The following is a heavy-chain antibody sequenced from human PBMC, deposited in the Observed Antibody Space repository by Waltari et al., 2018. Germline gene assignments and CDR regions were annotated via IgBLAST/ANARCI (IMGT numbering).Heavy chain of an antibody. J-gene: IGHJ4*02. CDR3: KGQTDY. Sequence: VRLVESGGGLVQPGGSLRLSCAASGLTFTSYAMSWVRQAPGKGLEWVSAISGSGGATYYADSMKGRFTISRDNSKNTVYLQINSLRAEDTAIYYCKGQTDYWGQGTLVTVSS. CDR2: ISGSGGAT. V-gene: IGHV3-23*04. CDR1: GLTFTSYA.